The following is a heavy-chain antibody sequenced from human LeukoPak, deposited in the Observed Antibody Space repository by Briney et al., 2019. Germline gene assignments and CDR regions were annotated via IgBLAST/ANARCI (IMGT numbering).Heavy chain of an antibody. V-gene: IGHV3-53*01. CDR2: IFADDLT. CDR3: ARGAMSTFARFDS. Sequence: GGSLRLSCVVSGFSVSDHYMSWVRQAPGKGLQWLSVIFADDLTYYEDSIKGRFTISRDRSQNTLYLQMKSLRAEDTAVYYCARGAMSTFARFDSWGQGTLVSVSS. CDR1: GFSVSDHY. J-gene: IGHJ4*02. D-gene: IGHD2/OR15-2a*01.